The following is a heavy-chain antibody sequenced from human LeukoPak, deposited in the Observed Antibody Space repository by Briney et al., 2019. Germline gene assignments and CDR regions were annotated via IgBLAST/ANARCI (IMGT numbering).Heavy chain of an antibody. CDR1: GFTFSSYA. CDR3: ARDHTDPGLFFDS. Sequence: GGSLRLSCAASGFTFSSYAMSWVRQAPGKGLEWVSAISGSGGSTYYADSVKGRFTISRDNAKNSLYLQMNSLRAADTALYHCARDHTDPGLFFDSWGQGTLVTVSS. D-gene: IGHD2-21*01. V-gene: IGHV3-23*01. CDR2: ISGSGGST. J-gene: IGHJ4*02.